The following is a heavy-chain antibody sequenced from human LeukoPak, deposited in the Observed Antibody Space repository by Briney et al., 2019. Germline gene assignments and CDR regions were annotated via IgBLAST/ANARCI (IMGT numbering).Heavy chain of an antibody. CDR1: GFTFSSYA. CDR2: ISGSGGST. D-gene: IGHD5-12*01. J-gene: IGHJ4*02. CDR3: ATPNSGYDPYYFDY. V-gene: IGHV3-23*01. Sequence: GGSPRLSCAASGFTFSSYAMSWVRQAPGKGLEWVSAISGSGGSTYYADSVKGRFTISRDNSKNTLYLQMNSLRAKDTAVYYCATPNSGYDPYYFDYWGQGTLVTVSS.